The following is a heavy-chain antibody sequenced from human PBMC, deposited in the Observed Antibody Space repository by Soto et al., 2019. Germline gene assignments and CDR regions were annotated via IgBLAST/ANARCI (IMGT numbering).Heavy chain of an antibody. CDR3: ARHQLNYGDYVYYYYYYMDV. V-gene: IGHV4-39*01. CDR1: GGSISSSSYY. J-gene: IGHJ6*03. D-gene: IGHD4-17*01. CDR2: IYYSGST. Sequence: SETLSLTCTVSGGSISSSSYYWGWIRQPPGKGLEWIGSIYYSGSTYYNPSLKSRVTISVDTSKNQFSLKLSSVTAADTAVYYCARHQLNYGDYVYYYYYYMDVSGKGTTVTVSS.